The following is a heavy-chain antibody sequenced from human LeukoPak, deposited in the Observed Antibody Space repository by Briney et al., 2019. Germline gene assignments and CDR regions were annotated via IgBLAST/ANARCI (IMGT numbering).Heavy chain of an antibody. D-gene: IGHD1-26*01. Sequence: GGSLRLSCAGSGFTFSNYAMNWVRQAPGKGLEWVSGIIGPGDETYFADSVRGRFTISRDNSKNTLYLQMNSLRAEHTALYYCARDLVGATSTFAYWGQGTLVTVSS. CDR1: GFTFSNYA. CDR2: IIGPGDET. J-gene: IGHJ4*02. V-gene: IGHV3-23*01. CDR3: ARDLVGATSTFAY.